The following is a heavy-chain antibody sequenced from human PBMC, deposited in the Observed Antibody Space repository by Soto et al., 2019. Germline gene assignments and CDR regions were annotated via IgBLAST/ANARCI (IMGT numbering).Heavy chain of an antibody. CDR1: GYTFTSYG. D-gene: IGHD3-9*01. J-gene: IGHJ6*02. Sequence: ASVKVSCKASGYTFTSYGISWVRQAPGQGLEWMGWISAYNGNTNYAQKLQGRVTMTTDTSTSTAYMELRSLRSDDTAVYYCAREGYYDILTGYSHGMDVWGQGTTVTVSS. CDR2: ISAYNGNT. V-gene: IGHV1-18*04. CDR3: AREGYYDILTGYSHGMDV.